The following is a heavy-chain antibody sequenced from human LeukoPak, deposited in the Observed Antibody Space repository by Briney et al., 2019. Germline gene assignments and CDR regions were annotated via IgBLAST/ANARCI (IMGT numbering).Heavy chain of an antibody. CDR3: ARDEGGGSYYSFDY. J-gene: IGHJ4*02. D-gene: IGHD1-26*01. CDR1: GFTFSSYE. CDR2: IYSGGST. V-gene: IGHV3-66*02. Sequence: GGSLRLSCAASGFTFSSYEMNWVRQAPGKGLEWVSVIYSGGSTYYADSVKGRFTISRDNSKNTLYLQMNSLRAEDTAVYYCARDEGGGSYYSFDYWGQGTLVTVSS.